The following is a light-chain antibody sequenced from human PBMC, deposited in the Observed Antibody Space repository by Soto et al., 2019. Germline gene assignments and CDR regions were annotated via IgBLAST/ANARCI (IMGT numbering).Light chain of an antibody. CDR1: SSDVGAYNY. CDR3: NSFAGSAHVV. J-gene: IGLJ2*01. Sequence: QSALAQPPSASGSPGQSVTISCTGTSSDVGAYNYVSWYQQHPGKAPKLIIYDVSQRPSGVPDRFSGSKSGNTASLTVSGRQAEDEAVYYCNSFAGSAHVVFGRGTKLSVL. CDR2: DVS. V-gene: IGLV2-8*01.